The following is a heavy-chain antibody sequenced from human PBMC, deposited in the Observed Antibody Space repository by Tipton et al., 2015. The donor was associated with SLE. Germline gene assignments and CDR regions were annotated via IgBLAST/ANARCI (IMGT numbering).Heavy chain of an antibody. J-gene: IGHJ4*02. CDR2: IWFDGTNE. CDR3: AGGTGAYFDH. D-gene: IGHD3-16*01. CDR1: GFSLSPYG. Sequence: SLRLSCAASGFSLSPYGMHWFRQAPGKGLEWVAVIWFDGTNENYADSVKGRLTISRDDSKNTLYLQMNMLRTDDTAVYYCAGGTGAYFDHWGQGTLVTVSS. V-gene: IGHV3-33*03.